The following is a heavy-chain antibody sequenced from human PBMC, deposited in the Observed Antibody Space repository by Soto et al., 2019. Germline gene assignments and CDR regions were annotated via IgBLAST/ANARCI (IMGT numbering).Heavy chain of an antibody. J-gene: IGHJ6*03. D-gene: IGHD2-2*01. CDR2: ISAYNGET. CDR1: GYTFTSYG. V-gene: IGHV1-18*01. CDR3: ATRGPAATTNYYYYYMDV. Sequence: GASVKVSCKASGYTFTSYGISWVRQAPGQGLEWMGWISAYNGETIYAQKFQGRVTMTEDTSADTAYMELSSLRSEDTAVYYCATRGPAATTNYYYYYMDVWGKGTTVTVSS.